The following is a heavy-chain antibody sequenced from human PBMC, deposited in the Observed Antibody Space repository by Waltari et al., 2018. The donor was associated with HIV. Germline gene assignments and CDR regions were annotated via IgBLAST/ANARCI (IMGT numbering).Heavy chain of an antibody. D-gene: IGHD2-15*01. Sequence: EVQLMDSGGGLDQPGGCLRLSWAASAFTFSSQWMSLVRQARGRGLEWADKLKQDESEKYYVDSVKGRFTISRENAKNSVYLQMSSLRVEDTAVYYCARDVLVVVAALLEEDTVRWFDPWGQGTLVTVSS. V-gene: IGHV3-7*01. CDR3: ARDVLVVVAALLEEDTVRWFDP. CDR2: LKQDESEK. CDR1: AFTFSSQW. J-gene: IGHJ5*02.